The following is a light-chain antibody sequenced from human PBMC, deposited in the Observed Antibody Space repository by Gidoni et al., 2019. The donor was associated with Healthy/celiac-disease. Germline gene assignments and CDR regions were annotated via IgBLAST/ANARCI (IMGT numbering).Light chain of an antibody. CDR2: WAS. Sequence: DIVMTQSLDPLAVSLGQRATINCKSSQRVLYSSDNKNYLAWYQQKPGQPPKLLIYWASTRESGVPDRFSGSGSGTDFTLTISSLQAEDVAVYYCQQYYSTPWTFGQGTKVEIK. CDR1: QRVLYSSDNKNY. CDR3: QQYYSTPWT. V-gene: IGKV4-1*01. J-gene: IGKJ1*01.